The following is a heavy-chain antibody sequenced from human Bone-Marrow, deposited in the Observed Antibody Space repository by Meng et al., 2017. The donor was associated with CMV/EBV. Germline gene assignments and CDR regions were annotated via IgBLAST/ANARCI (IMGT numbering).Heavy chain of an antibody. CDR2: ISAYNGNT. V-gene: IGHV1-18*01. D-gene: IGHD5-18*01. Sequence: ASVKVSCKASGYTFTSYGISWVRQAPGQGLEWMGWISAYNGNTNYAQKLQGRVTMTTDTSTSTAYMELRSLRSDDTAVYYCARDRLGYSYGAAYYYGIDVWGQRTTVTVSS. CDR3: ARDRLGYSYGAAYYYGIDV. J-gene: IGHJ6*02. CDR1: GYTFTSYG.